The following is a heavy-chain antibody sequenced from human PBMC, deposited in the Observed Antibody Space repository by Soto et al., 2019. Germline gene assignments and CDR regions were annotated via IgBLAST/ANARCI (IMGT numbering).Heavy chain of an antibody. J-gene: IGHJ5*02. CDR1: GGTFSSYA. V-gene: IGHV1-69*01. CDR3: ARGKSYCSSTSCYRAGNWFDP. CDR2: IIPIFGTA. D-gene: IGHD2-2*02. Sequence: QVQLVQSGAEVKKPGSSVKVSYKASGGTFSSYAISWVRQAPGQGLEWMGGIIPIFGTANYAQKFQGRVTITADVSTRTAYMELSSLRSEDTAVYYCARGKSYCSSTSCYRAGNWFDPWGQGTLVTVSS.